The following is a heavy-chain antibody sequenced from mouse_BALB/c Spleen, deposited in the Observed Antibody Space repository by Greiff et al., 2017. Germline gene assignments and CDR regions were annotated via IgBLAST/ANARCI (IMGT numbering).Heavy chain of an antibody. CDR1: GFNIKDTY. CDR3: ASLGLFAY. Sequence: VQLKESGAELVKPGASVKLSCTATGFNIKDTYMHWVKQRPEQGLEWIGRIDPANGNTKYDPKFQGKATITADTSSNTAYLQLSSLTSEDTAVYYCASLGLFAYWGQGTLVTVSA. J-gene: IGHJ3*01. V-gene: IGHV14-3*02. CDR2: IDPANGNT. D-gene: IGHD4-1*01.